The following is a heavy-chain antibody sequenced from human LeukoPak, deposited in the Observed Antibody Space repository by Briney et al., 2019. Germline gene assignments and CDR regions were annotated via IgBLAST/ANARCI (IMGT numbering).Heavy chain of an antibody. CDR2: ITVSANT. V-gene: IGHV3-23*01. D-gene: IGHD3-22*01. J-gene: IGHJ4*02. Sequence: SGGSLRLSCAASGFTLSSYPLSWVRQAPGKGLEWVSAITVSANTYYSDSVKGRFTISRDNSKNTLYLQMDSPGAEDTAVYFCAEGTYYEGGSGYNGVLDYWGQGILVTVSS. CDR1: GFTLSSYP. CDR3: AEGTYYEGGSGYNGVLDY.